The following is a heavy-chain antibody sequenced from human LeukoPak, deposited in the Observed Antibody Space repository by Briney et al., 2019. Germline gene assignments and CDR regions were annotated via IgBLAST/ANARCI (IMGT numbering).Heavy chain of an antibody. Sequence: SQTLSLTCTVSGGSISSGSYSWSWIRQPAGKGLEWIGRINTSGSTNYNPSLKSRVTISVDTSKNQFSMKLSSVTAADTAVYYCASSTGSGSYYPLFDYWGQGTLVTVSS. V-gene: IGHV4-61*02. J-gene: IGHJ4*02. D-gene: IGHD3-10*01. CDR3: ASSTGSGSYYPLFDY. CDR1: GGSISSGSYS. CDR2: INTSGST.